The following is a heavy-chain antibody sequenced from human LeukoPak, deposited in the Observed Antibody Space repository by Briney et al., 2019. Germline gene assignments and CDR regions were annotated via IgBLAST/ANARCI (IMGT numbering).Heavy chain of an antibody. CDR3: ARDRRYGDYGYYFDY. CDR2: VSSDGSNK. J-gene: IGHJ4*02. Sequence: PGGSMRLSCAASVFNFSSNSMNWVRQAPCKGPEWVEDVSSDGSNKYYADSVKGRFTISRNNSKNTLYLQMNSLRAEDTAVYYCARDRRYGDYGYYFDYWGQGTLVTASS. V-gene: IGHV3-30-3*01. CDR1: VFNFSSNS. D-gene: IGHD4-17*01.